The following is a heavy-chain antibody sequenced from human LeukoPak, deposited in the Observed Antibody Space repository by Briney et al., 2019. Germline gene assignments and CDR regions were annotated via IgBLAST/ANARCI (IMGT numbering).Heavy chain of an antibody. V-gene: IGHV3-23*01. D-gene: IGHD3-3*01. Sequence: GGSLRLSCAASGFTFSSYAMSWVRQAPGKGLEWVSDVGPSGNSTYYADSVKGRFTISRDNSKNTLYLQMNSLRVEDTAVYYCAKSVALYDFWSGPDGFDMWGQGTMVTVSS. CDR2: VGPSGNST. CDR3: AKSVALYDFWSGPDGFDM. CDR1: GFTFSSYA. J-gene: IGHJ3*02.